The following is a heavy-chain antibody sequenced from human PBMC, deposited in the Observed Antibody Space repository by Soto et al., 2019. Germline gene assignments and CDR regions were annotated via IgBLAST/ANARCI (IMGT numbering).Heavy chain of an antibody. CDR2: MQPSTGRT. CDR3: ARGVSAGVDY. CDR1: GYSFTSLD. V-gene: IGHV1-8*01. J-gene: IGHJ4*02. D-gene: IGHD1-26*01. Sequence: ASVKVSCKASGYSFTSLDINWVRQTAGQGLEWMGWMQPSTGRTGYAQKFQGRVTMTRDTSINTAYMELTTLTSDDTALYYCARGVSAGVDYWGQGTLVTVSS.